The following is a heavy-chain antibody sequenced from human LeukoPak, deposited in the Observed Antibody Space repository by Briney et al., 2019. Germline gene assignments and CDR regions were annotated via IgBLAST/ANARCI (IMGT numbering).Heavy chain of an antibody. CDR2: IYTSGNT. J-gene: IGHJ3*02. CDR3: AKIFDI. V-gene: IGHV4-61*02. Sequence: SQTLSLTCTVSGGSISSNNYYWSWIRQPAGKGLERIGLIYTSGNTNYNPSLKSRVTISIDTSKNQFSLHLSSVTAADTAVYYCAKIFDIWGQGTMVTVSS. CDR1: GGSISSNNYY.